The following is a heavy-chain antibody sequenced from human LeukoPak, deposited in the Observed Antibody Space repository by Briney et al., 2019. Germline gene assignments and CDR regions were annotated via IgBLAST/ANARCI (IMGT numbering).Heavy chain of an antibody. CDR3: ARSRVRGFDAFDI. J-gene: IGHJ3*02. Sequence: KPGGSLRLSCAASGFTVSSSYMSWVRQAPGKGLEWVSVIYSGGSTYYADSVKGRFIISRDNSKNTLYLQMNSLRAEDTAVYYCARSRVRGFDAFDIWGQGTMVTVSS. CDR1: GFTVSSSY. CDR2: IYSGGST. V-gene: IGHV3-66*01.